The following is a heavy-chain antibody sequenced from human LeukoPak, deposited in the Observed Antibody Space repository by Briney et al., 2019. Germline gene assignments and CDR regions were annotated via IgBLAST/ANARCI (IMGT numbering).Heavy chain of an antibody. J-gene: IGHJ4*02. CDR2: INPNSGGT. V-gene: IGHV1-2*02. CDR1: GYTFTDYY. CDR3: ATIPYGSGIIDY. Sequence: ASVKVSCKASGYTFTDYYMHWVRQAPGQGLECMGWINPNSGGTNYAQKFQGRVTMTRDTSISTAYMEVSSLGSDDTAVYYCATIPYGSGIIDYWGQGTLVTVSS. D-gene: IGHD3-10*01.